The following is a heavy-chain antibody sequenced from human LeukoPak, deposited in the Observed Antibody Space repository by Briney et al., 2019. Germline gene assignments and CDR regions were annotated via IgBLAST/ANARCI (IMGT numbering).Heavy chain of an antibody. D-gene: IGHD4-17*01. CDR1: GGSVSNYY. CDR3: AGDYGDYFLRWFDP. V-gene: IGHV4-59*02. Sequence: PSETLSLTCTVSGGSVSNYYWSWIRQPPGKGLEWIGYIYYSGSTNYNPSLKSRLTISVDTSKNHFSLKLSSVTAADTAVYYCAGDYGDYFLRWFDPWGQGTLVTVSS. J-gene: IGHJ5*02. CDR2: IYYSGST.